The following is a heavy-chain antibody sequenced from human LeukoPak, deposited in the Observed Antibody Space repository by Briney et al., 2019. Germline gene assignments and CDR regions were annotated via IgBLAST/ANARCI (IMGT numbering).Heavy chain of an antibody. J-gene: IGHJ4*02. CDR3: AKGGGEPSYYFDY. Sequence: GGSLRLSCAASGFTFSSYGMHWVRQAPGKGLEWVAFIRYDGSNKYYADSVKGRFTISRDNSKNTLYLQMNSLRAEDTAVYYCAKGGGEPSYYFDYWGQGTLVTVSS. V-gene: IGHV3-30*02. CDR1: GFTFSSYG. D-gene: IGHD1-14*01. CDR2: IRYDGSNK.